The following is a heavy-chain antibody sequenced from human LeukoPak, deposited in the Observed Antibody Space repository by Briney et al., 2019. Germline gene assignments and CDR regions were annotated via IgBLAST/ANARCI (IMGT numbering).Heavy chain of an antibody. J-gene: IGHJ4*02. V-gene: IGHV1-46*01. Sequence: ASVKVSCKASGYTFTNYYIHWVRQAPGQGLEWMGIINPSGGSTSYAQKFQGRVTMTRDMSTSTVYMELSSLRSEDTAVYYCAREAMATTTYYFDYWGQGTLVTVSS. CDR2: INPSGGST. D-gene: IGHD5-24*01. CDR3: AREAMATTTYYFDY. CDR1: GYTFTNYY.